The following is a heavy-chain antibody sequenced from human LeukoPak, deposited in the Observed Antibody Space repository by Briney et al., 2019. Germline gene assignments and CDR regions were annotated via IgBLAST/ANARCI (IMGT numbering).Heavy chain of an antibody. D-gene: IGHD3-9*01. Sequence: SETLSLTCTVSGGSIGSYYWSWIRQPPGKGLEWIGYIYYSGSTNYNPSLKSRVTISVDTSKNQFSLKLSSVTAADMAVYYCASYDILTGYGYWGQGTLVTVSS. CDR3: ASYDILTGYGY. CDR2: IYYSGST. V-gene: IGHV4-59*08. J-gene: IGHJ4*02. CDR1: GGSIGSYY.